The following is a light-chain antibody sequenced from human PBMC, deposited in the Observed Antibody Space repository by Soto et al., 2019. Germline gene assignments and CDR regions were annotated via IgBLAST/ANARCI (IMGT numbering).Light chain of an antibody. V-gene: IGKV1-8*01. J-gene: IGKJ1*01. CDR1: QGISSY. CDR2: AAS. Sequence: AIRMTQSPSSLSASTGDRVTITCRASQGISSYLAWYQQKPGKAPKLLIYAASTLQSGVPSRFSGSGSGTDFTLTISCLQSEEFATYYCQQNYSYPRTFGQGTKVEIK. CDR3: QQNYSYPRT.